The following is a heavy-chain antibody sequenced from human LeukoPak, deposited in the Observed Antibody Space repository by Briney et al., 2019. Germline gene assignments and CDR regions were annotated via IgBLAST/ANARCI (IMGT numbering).Heavy chain of an antibody. CDR1: GYTFTSYA. V-gene: IGHV1-3*03. J-gene: IGHJ4*02. CDR3: ARAVQETTGGLFDY. D-gene: IGHD4-17*01. Sequence: ASVKVSCKASGYTFTSYAMHWVRQAPGQRLEWMGWINAGNGNTKYSREFQGRVTITRDTSASTAYMELSSLQSEDTAVYYCARAVQETTGGLFDYWGQGTLVTVSP. CDR2: INAGNGNT.